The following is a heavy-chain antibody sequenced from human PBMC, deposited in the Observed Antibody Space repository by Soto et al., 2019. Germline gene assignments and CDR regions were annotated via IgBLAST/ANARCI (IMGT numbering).Heavy chain of an antibody. Sequence: GGSLRLSCAASGFTFSSYSMNWVRQAPGKGLVWVSRISSSGSSTNYADSVKGRFTISRDNAKNTLYLQMNSLRAEDTAVYYCARPKYSGYGNNWFDPWGQGTLVTVSS. D-gene: IGHD5-12*01. J-gene: IGHJ5*02. CDR3: ARPKYSGYGNNWFDP. CDR1: GFTFSSYS. V-gene: IGHV3-74*01. CDR2: ISSSGSST.